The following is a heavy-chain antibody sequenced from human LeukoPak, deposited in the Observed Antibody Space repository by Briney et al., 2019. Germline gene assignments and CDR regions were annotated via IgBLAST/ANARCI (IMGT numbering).Heavy chain of an antibody. CDR3: ANYWRTGDY. CDR2: ISSSGSTI. D-gene: IGHD1-14*01. CDR1: GFTFSDYY. J-gene: IGHJ4*02. Sequence: GGSLRLSCAASGFTFSDYYMSWIRQAPGKGLEWVSYISSSGSTIYYADSVKGRFTISRDNSRNTLYLQMNSLRAEDTAVYYCANYWRTGDYWGQGTLVTVSS. V-gene: IGHV3-11*01.